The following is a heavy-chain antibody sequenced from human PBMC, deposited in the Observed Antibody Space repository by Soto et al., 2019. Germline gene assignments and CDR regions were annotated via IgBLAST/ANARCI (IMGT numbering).Heavy chain of an antibody. V-gene: IGHV3-23*01. CDR1: GFTFGSYA. CDR3: AKSCGSGGSCYPNYYYYYMDV. D-gene: IGHD2-15*01. J-gene: IGHJ6*03. Sequence: GGSLRLSCAASGFTFGSYAMSWVRQAPGKGLEWISAISGSGDSTHYADSVKGRFTISRDNSKNTLHLQMNSLRAEDTAVYYCAKSCGSGGSCYPNYYYYYMDVWGKGTTVTVSS. CDR2: ISGSGDST.